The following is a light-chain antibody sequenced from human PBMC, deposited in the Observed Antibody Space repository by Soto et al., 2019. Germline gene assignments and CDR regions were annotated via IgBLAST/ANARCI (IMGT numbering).Light chain of an antibody. CDR3: HQRQSWPQI. V-gene: IGKV3-11*01. Sequence: EIVLTQSPARLSAFPGDRVNVSGWASQALNTRLAWYQHKPGQAPRLLIYLTSNRAAGVPSRFIAWGSETDFTLAISDVQPEDFAVYYCHQRQSWPQIFGQGTKVDIK. J-gene: IGKJ1*01. CDR1: QALNTR. CDR2: LTS.